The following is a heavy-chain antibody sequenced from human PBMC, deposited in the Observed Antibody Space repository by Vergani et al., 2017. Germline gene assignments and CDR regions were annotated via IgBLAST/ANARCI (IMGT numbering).Heavy chain of an antibody. CDR3: ARDHVYDSSGYYFFDY. V-gene: IGHV1-2*02. CDR2: INPNSGGT. J-gene: IGHJ4*02. CDR1: GYTFTGYY. D-gene: IGHD3-22*01. Sequence: QVQLVQSGAEVKKPGASVKVSCKASGYTFTGYYMHWVRQAPGQGLEWMGWINPNSGGTNYAQKFQGRVTMTRDTSISTAYMELSRLRSDDTAVYYCARDHVYDSSGYYFFDYWGQGTLVTVSS.